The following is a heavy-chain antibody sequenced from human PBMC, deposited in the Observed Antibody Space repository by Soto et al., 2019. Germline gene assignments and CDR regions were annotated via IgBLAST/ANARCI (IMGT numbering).Heavy chain of an antibody. D-gene: IGHD1-26*01. CDR2: IIGSGGST. Sequence: GGSLRLSCAASGFTFSSAMSWVRQAPGKGLEWVSSIIGSGGSTYYADSVRGRFTISRDKSKNTLFLQMTSLRADDTAVYYCARGLPLSYCEILHFPPPDYWGQGTLVTVSS. CDR3: ARGLPLSYCEILHFPPPDY. V-gene: IGHV3-23*01. J-gene: IGHJ4*02. CDR1: GFTFSSA.